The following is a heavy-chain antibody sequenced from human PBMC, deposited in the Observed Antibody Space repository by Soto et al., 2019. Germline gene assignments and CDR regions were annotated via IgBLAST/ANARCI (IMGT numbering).Heavy chain of an antibody. D-gene: IGHD3-9*01. V-gene: IGHV3-21*01. CDR3: VRVGKLYYFDDDGS. Sequence: EVQLVESGGGLVKPGGSLRLSCVASGFTFRTYGMNWVRQAPGKGPEWVSSISISGTFIAYADSIKGRFTVSRDNARNSLDLQMNSLRVEDTAVYYCVRVGKLYYFDDDGSWGQGTQVTVSS. J-gene: IGHJ5*02. CDR2: ISISGTFI. CDR1: GFTFRTYG.